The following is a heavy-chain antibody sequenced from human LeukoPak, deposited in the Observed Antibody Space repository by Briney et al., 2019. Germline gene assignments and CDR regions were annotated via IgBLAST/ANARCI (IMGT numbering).Heavy chain of an antibody. CDR3: ARGHYVWGSYRNKNWFDP. V-gene: IGHV1-18*01. J-gene: IGHJ5*02. CDR2: ISAYNGNS. D-gene: IGHD3-16*02. Sequence: ASVKVSCKASGYTFTSYGISWVRQAPGQGLEWMGWISAYNGNSNYAQKLQGRVTMTTDTSTSTAYMELRSLRSDDTAVYYCARGHYVWGSYRNKNWFDPWGQGTLVTVSS. CDR1: GYTFTSYG.